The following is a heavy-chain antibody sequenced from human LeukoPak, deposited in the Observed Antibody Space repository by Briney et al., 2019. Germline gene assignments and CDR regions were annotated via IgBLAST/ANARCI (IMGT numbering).Heavy chain of an antibody. CDR3: ARDFTPEWFDIH. D-gene: IGHD3-3*01. CDR2: FYRGDTT. V-gene: IGHV3-53*05. Sequence: GGSLRLSCAASGFSVSSSYMYWVRQAPGKGLEWVSFFYRGDTTYYAESVRGRFTISRDNSKNTVYLQMNSLRADDTAVYYCARDFTPEWFDIHWGQGTLVTVS. CDR1: GFSVSSSY. J-gene: IGHJ4*02.